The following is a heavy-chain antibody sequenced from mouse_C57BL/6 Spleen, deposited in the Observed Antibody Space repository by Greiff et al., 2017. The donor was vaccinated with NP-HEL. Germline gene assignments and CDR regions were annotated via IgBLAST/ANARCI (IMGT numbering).Heavy chain of an antibody. J-gene: IGHJ4*01. CDR3: ARPYYYGSSYNYAMDY. V-gene: IGHV1-59*01. Sequence: QVQLQQSGAELVRPGTSVKLSCKASGYTFTSYWMHWVKQRPGQGLEWIGVIDPSDSYTNYNQKFKGKATLTVDTSSSTAYMQLSSLTSEDSAVYYCARPYYYGSSYNYAMDYWGQGTSVTVSS. CDR2: IDPSDSYT. D-gene: IGHD1-1*01. CDR1: GYTFTSYW.